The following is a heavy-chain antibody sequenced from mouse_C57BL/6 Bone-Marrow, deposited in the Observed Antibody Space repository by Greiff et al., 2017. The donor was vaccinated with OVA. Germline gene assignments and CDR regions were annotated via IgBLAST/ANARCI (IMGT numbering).Heavy chain of an antibody. J-gene: IGHJ1*03. CDR1: GFTFTDYY. Sequence: VHVKQSGPVLVKPGPSVKISCKASGFTFTDYYMHWVKQSHGKSLEWIGLVYPYNGGTSYNQKFKGKATLTVDTSSSTAYMELNSLTSEDSAVYYCARMDGYFFWYFDVWGTGTTVTVSS. D-gene: IGHD2-3*01. V-gene: IGHV1-36*01. CDR3: ARMDGYFFWYFDV. CDR2: VYPYNGGT.